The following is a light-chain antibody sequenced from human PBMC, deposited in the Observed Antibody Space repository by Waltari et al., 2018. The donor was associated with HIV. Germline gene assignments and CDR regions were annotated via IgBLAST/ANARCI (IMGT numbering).Light chain of an antibody. V-gene: IGKV2-28*01. CDR2: LAS. CDR3: MQALQTPLIT. CDR1: QNLLNSNGFNY. Sequence: DIVMTQSPLSLPVTPGEPASISCRSSQNLLNSNGFNYLDWYLQKPGQSPRLLIYLASDRAPGVPDRFSGSGSGTDFTLKISRVEAEDVVVYYCMQALQTPLITFGQGTRLEIK. J-gene: IGKJ5*01.